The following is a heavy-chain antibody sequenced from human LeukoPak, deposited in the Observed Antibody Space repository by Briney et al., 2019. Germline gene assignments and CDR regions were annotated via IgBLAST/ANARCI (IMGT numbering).Heavy chain of an antibody. CDR2: ISACNGRA. J-gene: IGHJ4*02. V-gene: IGHV1-18*01. Sequence: GASVKVSCKASGYTFTSHYITWVRQAPGQGLEWVGWISACNGRANYAQKFQGRVTMTIDTSTTTAYMDLRSLTSDDTAMYYCTKGGAMVATVDFWGQGTLVTVSS. CDR3: TKGGAMVATVDF. D-gene: IGHD5-18*01. CDR1: GYTFTSHY.